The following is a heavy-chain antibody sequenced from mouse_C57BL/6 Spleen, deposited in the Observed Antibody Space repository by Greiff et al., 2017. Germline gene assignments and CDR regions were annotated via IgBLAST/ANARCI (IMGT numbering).Heavy chain of an antibody. Sequence: QVQLQQPGTELVKPGASVKLSCKASGYTFTSYWMHWVKQRPGQGLEWIGIINPSNGGTNYNEKFKSKATLTVDKSSSTAYMQLSSLTSEDSAVYYCARSGTFSYWYFDVWGTGTTVTVSS. J-gene: IGHJ1*03. CDR1: GYTFTSYW. V-gene: IGHV1-53*01. D-gene: IGHD4-1*01. CDR3: ARSGTFSYWYFDV. CDR2: INPSNGGT.